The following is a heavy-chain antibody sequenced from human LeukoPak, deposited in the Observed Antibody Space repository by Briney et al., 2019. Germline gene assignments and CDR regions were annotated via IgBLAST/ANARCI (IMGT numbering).Heavy chain of an antibody. CDR3: ARDPSLIVVVPAAYFDY. CDR1: GYTFTSYA. V-gene: IGHV7-4-1*02. CDR2: INTNTGNP. J-gene: IGHJ4*02. D-gene: IGHD2-2*01. Sequence: VASVEVSCKASGYTFTSYAMNWVRQAPGQGLEWMGWINTNTGNPTYAQGSTGRFVFSLDTSVSTAYLQISSLKAEDTAVYYCARDPSLIVVVPAAYFDYWGQGTLVTVSS.